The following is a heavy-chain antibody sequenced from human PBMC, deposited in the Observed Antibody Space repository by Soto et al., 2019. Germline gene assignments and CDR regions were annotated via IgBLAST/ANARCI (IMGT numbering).Heavy chain of an antibody. Sequence: GGSLRLSCAASGFTFSNYAMSWVRQAPGKGLEWVSFVSFIVGTTYYTDSVKGRFTISRDNSRNTVFLQMNSLRADDTAVYYCAKDRLAGGFDYWGQGTLVTVSS. CDR1: GFTFSNYA. J-gene: IGHJ4*02. V-gene: IGHV3-23*01. CDR3: AKDRLAGGFDY. D-gene: IGHD3-16*01. CDR2: VSFIVGTT.